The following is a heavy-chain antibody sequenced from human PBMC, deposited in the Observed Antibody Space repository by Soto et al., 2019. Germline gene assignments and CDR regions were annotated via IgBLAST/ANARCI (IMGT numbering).Heavy chain of an antibody. J-gene: IGHJ5*02. CDR2: ISGDGSST. V-gene: IGHV3-74*01. D-gene: IGHD5-12*01. CDR1: EFTFRSYW. Sequence: LRLSCAASEFTFRSYWMHWVRQSPGKGLVWVSRISGDGSSTSYADSVKGRFTISRDNAKNSLYLQMNSLGVEDTAVYCCARGPYRNTYNWFDSWGQGTLVTVSS. CDR3: ARGPYRNTYNWFDS.